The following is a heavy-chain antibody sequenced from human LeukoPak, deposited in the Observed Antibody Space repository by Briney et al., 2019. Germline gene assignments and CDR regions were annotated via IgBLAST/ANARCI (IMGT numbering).Heavy chain of an antibody. J-gene: IGHJ4*02. CDR1: GYTFTGYY. Sequence: APVKVSCKASGYTFTGYYMHWVRQAPGQGLEWMGRINPNSGGTNYAQKFQGRVTMTRDTSISTAYMELSRLRSDDTAVYYCAKSYQLLSYFDYWGQGTLVTVSS. CDR3: AKSYQLLSYFDY. D-gene: IGHD2-2*01. CDR2: INPNSGGT. V-gene: IGHV1-2*06.